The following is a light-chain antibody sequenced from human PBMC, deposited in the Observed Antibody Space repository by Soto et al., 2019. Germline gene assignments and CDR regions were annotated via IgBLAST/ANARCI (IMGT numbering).Light chain of an antibody. CDR3: QQYNNWPLT. J-gene: IGKJ4*01. CDR1: QSVSTN. V-gene: IGKV3-15*01. Sequence: ETVMTQSPATLSVSPGETATLSCRASQSVSTNLAWYQQKPGQAPRLLIYGASTRATAIPARFSGSGSGTEFTLTISSLQSEDSAVYYCQQYNNWPLTFGGGTKVDIK. CDR2: GAS.